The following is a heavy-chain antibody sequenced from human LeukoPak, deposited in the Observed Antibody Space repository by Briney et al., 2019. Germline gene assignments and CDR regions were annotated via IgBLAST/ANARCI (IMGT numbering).Heavy chain of an antibody. D-gene: IGHD4/OR15-4a*01. CDR3: ARRAGAYSHPYDY. CDR2: IYSRGDT. J-gene: IGHJ4*02. V-gene: IGHV3-53*01. CDR1: EFIVSINY. Sequence: GGSLRLSCAASEFIVSINYMTWVRQAPGKGLEWVSLIYSRGDTKYADSVKGRFTISRDNSKNTLYLQMNSLRADDTAVYYCARRAGAYSHPYDYWGQGTLVTVSS.